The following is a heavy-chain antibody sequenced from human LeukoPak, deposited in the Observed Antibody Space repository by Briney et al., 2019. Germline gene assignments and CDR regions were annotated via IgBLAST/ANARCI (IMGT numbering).Heavy chain of an antibody. J-gene: IGHJ4*02. CDR3: ARDKGYCSGGSCYSILDY. CDR1: GGSISSGGYS. Sequence: SETLSLTCAVSGGSISSGGYSWSWIRQPPGKGLEWIGYIYHSGSTYYNPSLKSRVTISVDTSKNQFSLKLSSVTAADTAVYYCARDKGYCSGGSCYSILDYWGQGTLVTVSS. D-gene: IGHD2-15*01. CDR2: IYHSGST. V-gene: IGHV4-30-2*05.